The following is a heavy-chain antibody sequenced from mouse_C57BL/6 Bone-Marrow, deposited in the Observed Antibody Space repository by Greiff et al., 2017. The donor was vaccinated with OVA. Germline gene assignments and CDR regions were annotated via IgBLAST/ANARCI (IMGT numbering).Heavy chain of an antibody. J-gene: IGHJ3*01. CDR3: AREGYYGSRAAY. CDR1: GYAFSSSW. CDR2: IYPGDGDT. V-gene: IGHV1-82*01. D-gene: IGHD1-1*01. Sequence: VQLQQSGPELVKPGASVKISCKASGYAFSSSWMNWVKQRPGKGLEWIGRIYPGDGDTNYNGKFKGKDTLTADKSSSTACMQLRSLTSEDSAVYFCAREGYYGSRAAYWGQGTLVTVSA.